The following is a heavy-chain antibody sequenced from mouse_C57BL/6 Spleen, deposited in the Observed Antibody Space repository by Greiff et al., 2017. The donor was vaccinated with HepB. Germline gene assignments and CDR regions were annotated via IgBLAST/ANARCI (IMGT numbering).Heavy chain of an antibody. CDR2: INPSTGGT. CDR1: GYSFTGYY. CDR3: ARRSGSDYAYYYAMDY. V-gene: IGHV1-42*01. D-gene: IGHD2-4*01. J-gene: IGHJ4*01. Sequence: VQLQQSGPELVKPGASVKISCKASGYSFTGYYMNWVKQSPEKSLEWIGEINPSTGGTTYNQKFKAKATLTVDKSSSTAYMQLKSLTSEDSAVYYCARRSGSDYAYYYAMDYWGQGTSVTVSS.